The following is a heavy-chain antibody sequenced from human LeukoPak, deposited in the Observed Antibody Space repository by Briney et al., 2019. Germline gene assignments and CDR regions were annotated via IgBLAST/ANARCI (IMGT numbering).Heavy chain of an antibody. J-gene: IGHJ4*02. D-gene: IGHD7-27*01. CDR3: ARASNWGLDY. CDR1: GYTFTAYC. CDR2: INPNSGGT. V-gene: IGHV1-2*06. Sequence: ASVKVSCKASGYTFTAYCMHWVRQAPGQGLEWMGRINPNSGGTNYALNFQGRVTMTRDTSISTAYMELSRLRSDDTAVYYCARASNWGLDYWGQGTLVTVSS.